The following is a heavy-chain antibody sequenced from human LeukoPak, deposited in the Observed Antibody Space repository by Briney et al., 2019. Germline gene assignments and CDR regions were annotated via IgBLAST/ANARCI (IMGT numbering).Heavy chain of an antibody. D-gene: IGHD4-23*01. CDR3: VRDLDLGGYSSFEY. J-gene: IGHJ4*02. Sequence: GGSLRLSCAASGFTFSSYFWMHWVRQAPGKGLVWVSRIKSDGSSSTYADSVKGRFTISRDNAKNSLYLQMNTLRAEGTAVYYCVRDLDLGGYSSFEYWGQGTLVTVSS. V-gene: IGHV3-74*01. CDR2: IKSDGSSS. CDR1: GFTFSSYFW.